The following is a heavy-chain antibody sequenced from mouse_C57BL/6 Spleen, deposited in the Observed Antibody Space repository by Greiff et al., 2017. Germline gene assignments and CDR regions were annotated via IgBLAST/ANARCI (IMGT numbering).Heavy chain of an antibody. Sequence: DVMLVESGGDLVKPGGSLKLSCAASGFTFSSYGMSWVRQTPDKRLEWVATISSGGSYTYYPDSVKGRFTISRDNAKNTLYLQMISLKSEDTAMYYCSRAPYFDYWGQGTTLTGSS. V-gene: IGHV5-6*02. CDR2: ISSGGSYT. J-gene: IGHJ2*01. CDR1: GFTFSSYG. CDR3: SRAPYFDY.